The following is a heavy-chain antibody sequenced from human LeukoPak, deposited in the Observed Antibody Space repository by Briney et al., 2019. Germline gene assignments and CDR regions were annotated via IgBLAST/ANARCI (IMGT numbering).Heavy chain of an antibody. V-gene: IGHV3-7*01. CDR3: ARVGYYDSSGYYPPHGFGP. CDR1: GFTFSSYW. CDR2: IKQDGREK. J-gene: IGHJ5*02. D-gene: IGHD3-22*01. Sequence: GGSLRLSCAASGFTFSSYWMSWVRQAPGKGLEWGANIKQDGREKYYVDSVKGRFTISRDNAKNSLYLQMNSLRAEDTAVYYCARVGYYDSSGYYPPHGFGPWGQGTLVTVSS.